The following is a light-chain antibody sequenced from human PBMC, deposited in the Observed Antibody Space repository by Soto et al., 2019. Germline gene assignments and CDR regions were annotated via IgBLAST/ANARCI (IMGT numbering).Light chain of an antibody. V-gene: IGLV2-23*01. CDR3: CSYAGSSTFVI. CDR2: EGS. CDR1: SSDVGSYNL. J-gene: IGLJ2*01. Sequence: QSVLTQPASGSGSPGQSISISCTGTSSDVGSYNLVSWYQQHPGKAPKLMIYEGSKRPSGVSNRFSGSKAGNTASLTISGLKAEDEADYYCCSYAGSSTFVIFGGGTKLTVL.